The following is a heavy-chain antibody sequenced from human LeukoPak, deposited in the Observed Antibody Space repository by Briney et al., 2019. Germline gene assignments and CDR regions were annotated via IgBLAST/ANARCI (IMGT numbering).Heavy chain of an antibody. CDR3: ARDRGEAYGEDYYYYGMDV. D-gene: IGHD4-17*01. CDR1: GFTFSSYS. CDR2: ISSSSSYI. J-gene: IGHJ6*02. Sequence: GGSLGLSCAASGFTFSSYSMDWVRQAPGKGLEWVSSISSSSSYIYYADSVKGRFTISRDNAKNSLYLQMNSLRAEDTAVYYCARDRGEAYGEDYYYYGMDVWGQGTTVTVSS. V-gene: IGHV3-21*01.